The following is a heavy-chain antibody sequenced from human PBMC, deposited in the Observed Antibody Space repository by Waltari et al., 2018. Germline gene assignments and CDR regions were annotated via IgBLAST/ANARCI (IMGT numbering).Heavy chain of an antibody. D-gene: IGHD2-2*01. CDR1: GYTLNAFA. CDR3: ATAVVPAATETESFDY. V-gene: IGHV1-24*01. J-gene: IGHJ4*02. Sequence: QVQLVQSGAEVKKPGASVKVSCKVSGYTLNAFAIPWVPKAPGKGLEWMGGFDPEDGETIYAQKFQGRVTMTEDTSTDTAYMELSSLRSEDTAVYYCATAVVPAATETESFDYWGQGTLVTVSS. CDR2: FDPEDGET.